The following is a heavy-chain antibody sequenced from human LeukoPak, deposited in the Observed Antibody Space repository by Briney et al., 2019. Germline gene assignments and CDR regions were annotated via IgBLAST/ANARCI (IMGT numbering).Heavy chain of an antibody. CDR1: GGSISSGDYY. CDR3: ARDLKSVPAHQPYYYYYMDV. CDR2: IYYGGST. Sequence: SETLSLTCTVSGGSISSGDYYWSWIRQPPGKGLEWIGYIYYGGSTYYNPSLKSRVTISVDTSKNQFSLKLSSVTAADTAVYYCARDLKSVPAHQPYYYYYMDVWGKGTTVTVSS. V-gene: IGHV4-30-4*08. J-gene: IGHJ6*03. D-gene: IGHD2-2*01.